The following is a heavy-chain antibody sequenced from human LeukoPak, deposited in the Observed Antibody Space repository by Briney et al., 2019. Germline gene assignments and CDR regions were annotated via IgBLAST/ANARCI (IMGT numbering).Heavy chain of an antibody. D-gene: IGHD4-17*01. Sequence: GGSLRLSCAASGLTFSSNWMHWVRQAPGKGLVWVSRINSDGSNTNYADSVKGRFTISRDNAKNTLYLQMNSLKMEDTAVYYCTRYDYGSYAFDYWGQGTLVTVSS. V-gene: IGHV3-74*01. J-gene: IGHJ4*02. CDR2: INSDGSNT. CDR3: TRYDYGSYAFDY. CDR1: GLTFSSNW.